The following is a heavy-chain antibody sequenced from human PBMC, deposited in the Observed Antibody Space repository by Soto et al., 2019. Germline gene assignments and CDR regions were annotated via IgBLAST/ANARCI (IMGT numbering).Heavy chain of an antibody. J-gene: IGHJ4*02. CDR1: NFSITDGFH. CDR3: ARYCSNLDCHYLYYFDS. D-gene: IGHD2-2*01. V-gene: IGHV4-38-2*01. CDR2: IYHSGST. Sequence: PSETLSLTCFVSNFSITDGFHWGWIRQSPGKGLEWIATIYHSGSTYYNPPLMGRVTMSVDMSKNHVLLELTSVTAADTAMYYCARYCSNLDCHYLYYFDSWGQGTQVTVSS.